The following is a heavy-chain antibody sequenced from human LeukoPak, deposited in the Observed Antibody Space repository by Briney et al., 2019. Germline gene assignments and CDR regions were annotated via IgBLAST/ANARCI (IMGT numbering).Heavy chain of an antibody. Sequence: KASETLSLTCTVSGGSISSYYWSWIRQPPGKGLEWIGYIYYSGSTNYNPSLKSRVTISVDTSKNQFSLKLSSVTAADTAVYYCASTDILTGTTFDYWGQGTLVTVSS. CDR2: IYYSGST. V-gene: IGHV4-59*01. CDR3: ASTDILTGTTFDY. J-gene: IGHJ4*02. CDR1: GGSISSYY. D-gene: IGHD3-9*01.